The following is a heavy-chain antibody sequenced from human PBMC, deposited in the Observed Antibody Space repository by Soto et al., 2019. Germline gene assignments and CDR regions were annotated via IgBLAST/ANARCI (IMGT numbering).Heavy chain of an antibody. CDR1: GHSISSGYY. CDR2: IYHSGST. V-gene: IGHV4-38-2*01. CDR3: ARVYSNPHWYFDL. J-gene: IGHJ2*01. Sequence: SETLSLTCAVSGHSISSGYYWGCIRQPPGKGLEWIGSIYHSGSTYYNPSLKSRVTISVDTSKNQFSLKLSSVTAADTAVYYCARVYSNPHWYFDLWGRGTLVTVS. D-gene: IGHD4-4*01.